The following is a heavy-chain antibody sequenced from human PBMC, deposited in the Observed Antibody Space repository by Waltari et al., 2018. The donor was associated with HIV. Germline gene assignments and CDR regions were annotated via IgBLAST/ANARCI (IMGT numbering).Heavy chain of an antibody. D-gene: IGHD5-12*01. CDR2: IGYGGST. V-gene: IGHV4-34*01. J-gene: IGHJ4*02. Sequence: QVHLQQLGAALLRPSETLSRPCAAYGASLSNHFWSWSRHPPGKGQEWIGGIGYGGSTNYNPPLKSRVTISVDTSKNEFSLKVTSVTAADTAVYYCARASVANRYFDFWGQGALVTVSS. CDR1: GASLSNHF. CDR3: ARASVANRYFDF.